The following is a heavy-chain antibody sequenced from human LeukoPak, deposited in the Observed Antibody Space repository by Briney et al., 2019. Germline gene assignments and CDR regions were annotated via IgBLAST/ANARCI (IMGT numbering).Heavy chain of an antibody. CDR3: AAGGIYSLLDY. V-gene: IGHV1-24*01. CDR2: FDPGAGEI. J-gene: IGHJ4*02. Sequence: ASVKVSCKVSGDTLSELTMHWVRQAPGKGLEWMGGFDPGAGEILYAQQFQGRVTMTEDTSTDAAYMELTSLRSEDSGVYFCAAGGIYSLLDYWGQGTLVTVSS. D-gene: IGHD3-10*01. CDR1: GDTLSELT.